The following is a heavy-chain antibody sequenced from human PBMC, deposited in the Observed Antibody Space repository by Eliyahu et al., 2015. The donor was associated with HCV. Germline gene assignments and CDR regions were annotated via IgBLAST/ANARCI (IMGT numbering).Heavy chain of an antibody. V-gene: IGHV4-31*03. J-gene: IGHJ4*02. CDR3: ATDLNGYNYIAY. CDR2: IYYSGST. Sequence: QVQLQESGPGLVKPSQTLSLTCTVSGDSISRSGSYWSWIRHHPGEGLEWIGYIYYSGSTYYNPSLKSRVTFSVDTSNNQFSLNLKSVTAADTAIYYCATDLNGYNYIAYWGQGILATVSS. CDR1: GDSISRSGSY. D-gene: IGHD5-24*01.